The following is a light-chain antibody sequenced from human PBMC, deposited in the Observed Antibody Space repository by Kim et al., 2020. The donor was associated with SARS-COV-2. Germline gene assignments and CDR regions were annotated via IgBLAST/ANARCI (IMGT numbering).Light chain of an antibody. J-gene: IGKJ2*01. CDR1: QSISTY. Sequence: DIQMTQSPPSLSASVGPRVTITCRTRQSISTYLNWYQQKPGKAPKLLVYDASRLQSGVPSRFSGSGSGTGFTLTISSLQPEDCATYYCQQSYSAPYTFGQGTKLEI. V-gene: IGKV1-39*01. CDR2: DAS. CDR3: QQSYSAPYT.